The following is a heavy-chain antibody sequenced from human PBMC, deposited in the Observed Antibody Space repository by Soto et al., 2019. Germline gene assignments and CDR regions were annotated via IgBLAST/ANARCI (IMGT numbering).Heavy chain of an antibody. CDR2: FDPEDGET. Sequence: ASVKVSCKVSGYTLTELSMHWVRQAPGKGLEWMGGFDPEDGETIYAQKFQGRVTMTEDTSTDTAYMELSSLRSEDTAVYYCATYSMYSRKYYFDYWGQGTLVNVSS. J-gene: IGHJ4*02. CDR3: ATYSMYSRKYYFDY. CDR1: GYTLTELS. V-gene: IGHV1-24*01. D-gene: IGHD6-13*01.